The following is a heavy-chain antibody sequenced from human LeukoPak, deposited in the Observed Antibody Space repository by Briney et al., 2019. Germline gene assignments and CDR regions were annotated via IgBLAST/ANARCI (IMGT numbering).Heavy chain of an antibody. CDR3: ARDSALAQAVMFDY. V-gene: IGHV3-11*01. J-gene: IGHJ4*02. Sequence: PGGSLRLSCAASGFTFSDYNMRWIRQAPGKGLEWVSSISRSGSTKYYADSVKGRFTISRDNAKNSLFLQMNSLRAEDTAVYYCARDSALAQAVMFDYWGQGTLVTVSS. CDR2: ISRSGSTK. D-gene: IGHD6-19*01. CDR1: GFTFSDYN.